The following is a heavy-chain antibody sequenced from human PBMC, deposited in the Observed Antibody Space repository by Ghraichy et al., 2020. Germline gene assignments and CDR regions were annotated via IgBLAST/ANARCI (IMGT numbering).Heavy chain of an antibody. Sequence: GGSLRLSCAASGFTFSTYSMNWVRQAPGKGLEWVSSITSSSTYIYYSDSLKGRFTISRDNAKNSLYLQMNSLRAEDTAVYYCARDYDTTGYFFYGMDVWGQGTTVTDSS. CDR2: ITSSSTYI. CDR3: ARDYDTTGYFFYGMDV. J-gene: IGHJ6*02. V-gene: IGHV3-21*01. D-gene: IGHD3-22*01. CDR1: GFTFSTYS.